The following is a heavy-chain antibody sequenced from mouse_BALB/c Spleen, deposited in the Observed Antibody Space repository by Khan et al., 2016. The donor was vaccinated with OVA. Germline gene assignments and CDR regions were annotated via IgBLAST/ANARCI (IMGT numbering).Heavy chain of an antibody. Sequence: QVQLKESGAELVRPGASVKMSCKASGYTFTSYSMHWVIQRPGQGLEWIGFINPSSDYTIYDQKFKDKATLTVDISSSTAYIQLSSLTSDDSAVYYCARRGKVYAMDYWGQGTSVTVSA. J-gene: IGHJ4*01. CDR1: GYTFTSYS. D-gene: IGHD4-1*01. CDR2: INPSSDYT. V-gene: IGHV1-4*01. CDR3: ARRGKVYAMDY.